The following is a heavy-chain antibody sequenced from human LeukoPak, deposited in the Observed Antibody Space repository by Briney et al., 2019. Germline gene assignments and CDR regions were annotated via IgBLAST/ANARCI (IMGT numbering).Heavy chain of an antibody. CDR1: GYTFSSYG. D-gene: IGHD1-26*01. Sequence: GGSLRLSCAAPGYTFSSYGMHWVRHAPGKGLEWVADIWYDGSNKYYTDSVKGRFPISRDNAQNTLFLQMNSMRAEDTAVYYCARVGRTNYFDYWGQGTLVTVSS. CDR2: IWYDGSNK. CDR3: ARVGRTNYFDY. V-gene: IGHV3-33*01. J-gene: IGHJ4*02.